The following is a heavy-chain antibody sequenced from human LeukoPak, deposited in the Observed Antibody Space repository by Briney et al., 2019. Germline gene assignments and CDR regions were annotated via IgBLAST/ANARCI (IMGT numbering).Heavy chain of an antibody. CDR1: GYTFTSYA. CDR3: AREITMIVVVTRDAFDI. Sequence: ASVKVSCKASGYTFTSYAMNWVRQAPGQGLEWMGWINTNTGNPTYAQGFTGRFVFSLDTSVSTAYLQISSLKAEDTAVYYCAREITMIVVVTRDAFDIWGQGTMVTVSS. D-gene: IGHD3-22*01. J-gene: IGHJ3*02. CDR2: INTNTGNP. V-gene: IGHV7-4-1*02.